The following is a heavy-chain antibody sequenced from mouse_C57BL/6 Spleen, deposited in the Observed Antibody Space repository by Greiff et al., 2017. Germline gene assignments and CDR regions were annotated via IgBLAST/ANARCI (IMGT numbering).Heavy chain of an antibody. Sequence: VQLKESGAELVRPGASVKLSCKASGYTFTDYYINWVKQRPGQGLEWIARIYPGSGNTYYNEKFKGKATLTAEKSSSTAYMQLSSLTSEDSAVYFCARGGDYDGFAYWGQGTLVTVSA. J-gene: IGHJ3*01. CDR2: IYPGSGNT. CDR3: ARGGDYDGFAY. V-gene: IGHV1-76*01. D-gene: IGHD2-4*01. CDR1: GYTFTDYY.